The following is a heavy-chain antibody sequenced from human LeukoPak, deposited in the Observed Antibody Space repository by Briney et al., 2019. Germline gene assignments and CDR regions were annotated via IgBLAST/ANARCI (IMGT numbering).Heavy chain of an antibody. CDR3: ARSSYSSSSSV. CDR2: INSDGSEG. CDR1: GFAFSGFW. Sequence: GGSLRLSCAVSGFAFSGFWMSWSRQAPGKGLEWVASINSDGSEGYYADVVKGRFTISRDNAKNSLYLQLNSLRAEDTAVYYCARSSYSSSSSVWGQGTMVTVSS. V-gene: IGHV3-7*03. D-gene: IGHD6-6*01. J-gene: IGHJ3*01.